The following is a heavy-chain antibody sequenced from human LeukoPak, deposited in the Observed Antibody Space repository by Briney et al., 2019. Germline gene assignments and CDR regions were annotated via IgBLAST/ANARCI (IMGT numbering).Heavy chain of an antibody. CDR3: ARGGGIFDY. D-gene: IGHD1-26*01. CDR1: GFTFSSYA. J-gene: IGHJ4*02. CDR2: ISYDGSNK. V-gene: IGHV3-30*01. Sequence: GGSLRLSCAASGFTFSSYAMHWVRQAPGKGLEWVAVISYDGSNKYYADSVKGRLTISRDNSKNTLYLQMNSLRAEDTAVYYCARGGGIFDYWGQGTLVTVSS.